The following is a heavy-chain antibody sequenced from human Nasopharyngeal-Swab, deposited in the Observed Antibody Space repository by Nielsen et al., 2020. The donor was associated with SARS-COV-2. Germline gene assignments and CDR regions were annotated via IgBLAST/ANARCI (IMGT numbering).Heavy chain of an antibody. CDR3: ARVVPRGAFDI. Sequence: ASVKVSCKASDYTFTSYGISWVRQAPGQGLEWMGWISAYNGNTNYAQNLQGRVTMTTDTSTGTAYMELRSLRSDDTAVYYCARVVPRGAFDIWGQGTMVTVSS. V-gene: IGHV1-18*01. J-gene: IGHJ3*02. CDR2: ISAYNGNT. CDR1: DYTFTSYG. D-gene: IGHD2-2*01.